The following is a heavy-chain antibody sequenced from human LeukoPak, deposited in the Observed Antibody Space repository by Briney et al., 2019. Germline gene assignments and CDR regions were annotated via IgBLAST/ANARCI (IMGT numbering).Heavy chain of an antibody. CDR1: GYTFTSFV. J-gene: IGHJ3*02. V-gene: IGHV1-18*01. Sequence: ASVTVSCKASGYTFTSFVINWVRQAPGQGLEWMGWISAYNGNTSYTQNLQGRVTMTTDTSTSTAYMELRSLRSDDTAVYYCARQSSSGYYGPAFDIWGQGTMVTVSS. CDR2: ISAYNGNT. D-gene: IGHD3-22*01. CDR3: ARQSSSGYYGPAFDI.